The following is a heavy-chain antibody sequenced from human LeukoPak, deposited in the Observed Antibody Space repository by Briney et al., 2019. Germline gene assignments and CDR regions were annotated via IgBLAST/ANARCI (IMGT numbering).Heavy chain of an antibody. J-gene: IGHJ4*02. V-gene: IGHV3-7*01. Sequence: PAGSLTLSCAVSGFTFSSYCMSWVRQAPGKGLEWVGNINQDGSEKYYVDSVKGRFTISRDNAKNSLYLQMNSLRAEDTAVYYCARDVMGCSSTSCFFDSWGQGTLVTVSS. CDR2: INQDGSEK. CDR3: ARDVMGCSSTSCFFDS. CDR1: GFTFSSYC. D-gene: IGHD2-2*01.